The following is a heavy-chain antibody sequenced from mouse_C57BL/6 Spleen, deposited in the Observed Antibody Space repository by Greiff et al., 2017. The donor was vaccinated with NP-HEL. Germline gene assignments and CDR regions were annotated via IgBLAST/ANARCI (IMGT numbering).Heavy chain of an antibody. CDR3: ARRRDYYGSSPYWYFDV. D-gene: IGHD1-1*01. CDR2: INPNNGGT. CDR1: GYTFTDYY. J-gene: IGHJ1*03. V-gene: IGHV1-26*01. Sequence: EVQLQQSGPELVKPGASVKISCKASGYTFTDYYMNWVKQSHGKSLEWIGDINPNNGGTSYNQKFKGKATLTVDKSSSTAYMELRSLTSEDSAVYYCARRRDYYGSSPYWYFDVWGTGTTVTVSS.